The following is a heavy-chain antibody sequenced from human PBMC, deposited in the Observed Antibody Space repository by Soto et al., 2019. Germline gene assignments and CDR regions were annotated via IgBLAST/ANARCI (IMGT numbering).Heavy chain of an antibody. CDR2: TSYDGSNN. CDR3: ARWGTTGGLDV. J-gene: IGHJ6*02. D-gene: IGHD3-16*01. Sequence: QVQLVDSGGGVVQPGTALRLSCVGSGFTFRSYVIHWVRQAPGKGLEWVALTSYDGSNNFYGDSVKGRFTISRDNSRNTVELQMDSLRLEDTALYYCARWGTTGGLDVWGHGTSVSVSS. CDR1: GFTFRSYV. V-gene: IGHV3-33*05.